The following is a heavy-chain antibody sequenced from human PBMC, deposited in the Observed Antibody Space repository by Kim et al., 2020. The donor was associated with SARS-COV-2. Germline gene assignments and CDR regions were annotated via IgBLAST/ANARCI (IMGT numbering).Heavy chain of an antibody. CDR2: ISGSGATT. V-gene: IGHV3-23*01. J-gene: IGHJ3*02. CDR3: AGSGYFDSSCDAFDI. D-gene: IGHD3-22*01. Sequence: GGSLRLSCAASGFTFSNYAMDWVRQAPGKGLEWVSDISGSGATTYYADSVRGRFTVSRDNSKSTLYLQMSSLRAEDTAVYYCAGSGYFDSSCDAFDIWG. CDR1: GFTFSNYA.